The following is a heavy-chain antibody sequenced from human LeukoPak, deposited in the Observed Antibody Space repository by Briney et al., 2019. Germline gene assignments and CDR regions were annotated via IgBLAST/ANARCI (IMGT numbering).Heavy chain of an antibody. V-gene: IGHV3-15*01. Sequence: GGSLRLSCAASGFTFSNAWMSWVRQAPGKGLEWVGRIKSKTDGGTTDYAAPVKGRFTISRDDSKNTLYLQMNSLKTEDTAVYYCTTASGLYSYGTIDYWGQGTLVTVSS. J-gene: IGHJ4*02. CDR3: TTASGLYSYGTIDY. CDR2: IKSKTDGGTT. CDR1: GFTFSNAW. D-gene: IGHD5-18*01.